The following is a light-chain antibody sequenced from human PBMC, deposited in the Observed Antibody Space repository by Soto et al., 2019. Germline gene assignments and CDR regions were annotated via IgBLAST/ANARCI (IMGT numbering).Light chain of an antibody. CDR3: CSYARTRTWV. CDR2: EGT. CDR1: SSDVGSYNL. J-gene: IGLJ3*02. Sequence: QSVLTQPASVSGSPGQSITISCTGTSSDVGSYNLVSWYQQHPGKAPKLMIYEGTKRPSGVSNRFSGSKPGNTPSLTISGLQDEDEADYYCCSYARTRTWVFGGGTKVTVL. V-gene: IGLV2-23*01.